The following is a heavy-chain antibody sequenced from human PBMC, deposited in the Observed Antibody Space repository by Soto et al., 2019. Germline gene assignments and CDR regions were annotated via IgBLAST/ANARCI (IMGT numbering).Heavy chain of an antibody. CDR1: GFTFSSYA. J-gene: IGHJ4*02. D-gene: IGHD5-18*01. Sequence: PGGSLRLSCAASGFTFSSYAMSWVRQAPGKGLEWVSAISGSGGSTYYADSVKGRFTISRDNSKNTLYLQMNSLRAEDTAVYYCAKDFYRGYSYGYSFDYWGQGTLVTVSS. CDR3: AKDFYRGYSYGYSFDY. V-gene: IGHV3-23*01. CDR2: ISGSGGST.